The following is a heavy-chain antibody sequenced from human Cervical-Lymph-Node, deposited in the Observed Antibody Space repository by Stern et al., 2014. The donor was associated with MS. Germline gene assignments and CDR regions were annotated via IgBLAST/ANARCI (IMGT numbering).Heavy chain of an antibody. CDR3: AREVNVVRGTWYYGMDV. CDR1: GGSVTDDS. D-gene: IGHD3-10*01. J-gene: IGHJ6*02. V-gene: IGHV4-59*02. CDR2: ISDTGAT. Sequence: QLQLQESGPGLVKPSETLSLICTVSGGSVTDDSWTWIRQPPGKGLEWIAPISDTGATHDNPSLRGRVTISKDTSKNQVFLQVTSVTAADTAVYFCAREVNVVRGTWYYGMDVWGPGTAVSVSS.